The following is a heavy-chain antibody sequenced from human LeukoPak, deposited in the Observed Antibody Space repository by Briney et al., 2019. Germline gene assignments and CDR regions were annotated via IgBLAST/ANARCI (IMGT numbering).Heavy chain of an antibody. V-gene: IGHV4-34*01. CDR3: AGGYDFRY. CDR2: INHSGST. J-gene: IGHJ4*02. CDR1: GGSFSDYY. D-gene: IGHD3-3*01. Sequence: SETLSLTCAVYGGSFSDYYWSWIRQPPGKGLEWIGEINHSGSTNYNPSLKSRVTISVGTSKNQFSLKLSSVTAADTAVYYCAGGYDFRYWGQGTLVTVSS.